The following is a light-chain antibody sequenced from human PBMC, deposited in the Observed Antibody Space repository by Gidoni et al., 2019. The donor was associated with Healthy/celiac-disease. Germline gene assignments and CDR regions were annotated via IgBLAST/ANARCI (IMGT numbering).Light chain of an antibody. CDR1: QSIISY. J-gene: IGKJ1*01. Sequence: IQMTQSPSSLSASVGDRVTITCRASQSIISYLNWYQQKPGKAPKLLIYAASSLQSGVPSRFSGSGYGTDFTLTISRLQPEDFATYYCQQSYSTPRTFGQGTKVEIK. V-gene: IGKV1-39*01. CDR3: QQSYSTPRT. CDR2: AAS.